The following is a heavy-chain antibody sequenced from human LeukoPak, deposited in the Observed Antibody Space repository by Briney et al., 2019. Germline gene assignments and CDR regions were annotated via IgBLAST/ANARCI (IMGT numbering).Heavy chain of an antibody. CDR3: GRVCGKSVVGGFDV. D-gene: IGHD1-26*01. Sequence: ASVHVSCQASGFTFYNYRVTWLRQAPAQGVAGMGWISTYNGNTNYAQKVQGRVTMTTDTSTSTAYMELRSLRSNNTGLYSCGRVCGKSVVGGFDVWGQGTMVTVSS. CDR1: GFTFYNYR. J-gene: IGHJ3*01. V-gene: IGHV1-18*01. CDR2: ISTYNGNT.